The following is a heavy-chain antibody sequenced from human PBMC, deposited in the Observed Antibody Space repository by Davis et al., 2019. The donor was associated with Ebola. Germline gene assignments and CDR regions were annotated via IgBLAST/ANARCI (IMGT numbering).Heavy chain of an antibody. CDR2: IFWDDDR. CDR3: TRLAYTNGWFYFDY. CDR1: GFSLSTSGMG. J-gene: IGHJ4*02. Sequence: SGPTLVTPTQTLTLTCTFSGFSLSTSGMGVGWIRQPPGKALECLGFIFWDDDRRYSPSLKSRLTITKDTSKNQVVLSMTNMDPADTATYYYTRLAYTNGWFYFDYWGQGSLVTVSS. D-gene: IGHD2-8*01. V-gene: IGHV2-5*02.